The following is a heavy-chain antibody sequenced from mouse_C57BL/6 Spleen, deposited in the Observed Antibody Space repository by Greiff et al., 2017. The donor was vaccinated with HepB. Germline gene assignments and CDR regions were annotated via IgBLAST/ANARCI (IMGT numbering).Heavy chain of an antibody. CDR3: ARPDEGDTAWFAY. V-gene: IGHV2-2*01. J-gene: IGHJ3*01. CDR2: IWSGGST. Sequence: QVQLKESGPGLVQPSQSLSITCTVSGFSLTSYGVHWVRQSPGKGLEWLGVIWSGGSTDYNAAFISRLSISKDNSKSQVFFKMNSLQADDTAIYYCARPDEGDTAWFAYWGQGTLVTVSA. CDR1: GFSLTSYG. D-gene: IGHD2-13*01.